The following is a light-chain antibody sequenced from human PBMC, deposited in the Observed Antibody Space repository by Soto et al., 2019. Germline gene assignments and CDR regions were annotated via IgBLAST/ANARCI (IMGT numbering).Light chain of an antibody. CDR3: QQFSSYPLP. V-gene: IGKV3-20*01. CDR2: DAS. CDR1: QTVRNNY. Sequence: LSQSPGTLSLSKGERATLSCRASQTVRNNYLAWYQQKPGQAPRLLIYDASSRATGIPDRFSGGGSGTDFTLTISRLEPEDFAVYYCQQFSSYPLPFGGGTNVAIK. J-gene: IGKJ4*01.